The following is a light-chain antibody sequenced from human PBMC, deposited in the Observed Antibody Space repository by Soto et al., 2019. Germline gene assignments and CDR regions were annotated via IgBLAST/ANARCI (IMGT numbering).Light chain of an antibody. V-gene: IGKV3-20*01. CDR3: QQYDSSFT. CDR1: QHVTTTY. J-gene: IGKJ4*01. CDR2: GAS. Sequence: IVLTHSPPTLSMSPGERATLSCTASQHVTTTYIAWYQQKFGQAPRLLIYGASTRATGTPDRFTGGGFGTDFTLTISRVEPEDFAVYYCQQYDSSFTFGGGTKVDIK.